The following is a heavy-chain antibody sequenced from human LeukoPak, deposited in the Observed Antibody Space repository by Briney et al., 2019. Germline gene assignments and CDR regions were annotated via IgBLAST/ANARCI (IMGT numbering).Heavy chain of an antibody. CDR2: IYTRGST. V-gene: IGHV4-61*02. CDR3: ARRGQAGVVRGVIITSKATDYYYMDV. Sequence: SETLSLTCTVSGGSISSGSYYWSWIRQPAGKGLEWIGRIYTRGSTNYTPSLKSRVTISVDTSKNQFSLKLSSVTAADTAVYYCARRGQAGVVRGVIITSKATDYYYMDVWGKGTTVTISS. CDR1: GGSISSGSYY. J-gene: IGHJ6*03. D-gene: IGHD3-10*01.